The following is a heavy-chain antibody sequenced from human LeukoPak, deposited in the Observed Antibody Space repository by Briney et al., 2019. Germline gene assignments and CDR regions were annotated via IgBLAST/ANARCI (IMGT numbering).Heavy chain of an antibody. Sequence: GASVKVSCKAFGYTFTGYYMHWVRQAPGHGLEWMGWINPNSGSRSYAQKSQGWVTMTRDTSISTAYMELSRLKSDDTAVYYCASGDGYSYGYLGYWGQGTLVTVSS. D-gene: IGHD5-18*01. V-gene: IGHV1-2*04. CDR3: ASGDGYSYGYLGY. CDR2: INPNSGSR. CDR1: GYTFTGYY. J-gene: IGHJ4*02.